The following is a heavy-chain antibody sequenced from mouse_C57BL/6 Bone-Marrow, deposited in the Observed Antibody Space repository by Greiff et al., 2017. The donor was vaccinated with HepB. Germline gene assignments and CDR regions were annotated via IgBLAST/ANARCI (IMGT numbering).Heavy chain of an antibody. J-gene: IGHJ2*01. CDR3: ARVDDY. CDR1: GFTFSSYA. V-gene: IGHV5-4*03. CDR2: ISDGGSYT. Sequence: EVKLMESGGGLVKPGGSLKLSCAASGFTFSSYAMSWVRQTPEKRLEWVATISDGGSYTYYPDNVKGRVTISRDNAKNNLYLQMSHLKSEDTAMYYCARVDDYWGQGTTLTVSS.